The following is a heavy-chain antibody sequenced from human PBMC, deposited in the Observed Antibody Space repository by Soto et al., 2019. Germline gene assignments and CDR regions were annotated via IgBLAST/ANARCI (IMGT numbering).Heavy chain of an antibody. D-gene: IGHD1-7*01. J-gene: IGHJ4*02. CDR2: SSATGSGT. Sequence: EVQLLESGGGLVQPGGSLRLSCAASGFTFRSYGMTWVSQAPGKGLEWVSFSSATGSGTYYADSVKGRFTISRDNSKNTLYLQMTSLRADDTAVYYCAKDRRAGGNYGFYSDFWGQGALVIVSS. CDR1: GFTFRSYG. V-gene: IGHV3-23*01. CDR3: AKDRRAGGNYGFYSDF.